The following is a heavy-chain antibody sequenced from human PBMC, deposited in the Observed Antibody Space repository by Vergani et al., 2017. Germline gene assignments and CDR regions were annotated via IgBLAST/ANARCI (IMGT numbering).Heavy chain of an antibody. Sequence: EVQLLESGGGLVQPGGSLRLSCAASGFTFSSYAMSWVRQAPGKGLEWVSAISGSGGSTYYADSVKGRFTIPRDNSKNTLYLQMNSLRAEDTAVYYCAKARDYYYYYGMDVWGQGTTVTVSS. J-gene: IGHJ6*02. CDR2: ISGSGGST. CDR1: GFTFSSYA. V-gene: IGHV3-23*01. CDR3: AKARDYYYYYGMDV.